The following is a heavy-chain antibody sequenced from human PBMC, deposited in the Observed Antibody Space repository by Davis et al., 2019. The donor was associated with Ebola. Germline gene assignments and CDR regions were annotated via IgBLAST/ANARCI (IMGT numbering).Heavy chain of an antibody. CDR2: ISSSSNYI. CDR1: GFTFSSNS. J-gene: IGHJ4*02. V-gene: IGHV3-21*01. D-gene: IGHD5-24*01. Sequence: GGSLRLSCAASGFTFSSNSMNWVRQAPGKGLEWVSFISSSSNYIYYADSVKGRFTVSRDNAKNSLYLQMNSLTAEDTAVYYCARDLVEIGATDYWGQGILVTVSS. CDR3: ARDLVEIGATDY.